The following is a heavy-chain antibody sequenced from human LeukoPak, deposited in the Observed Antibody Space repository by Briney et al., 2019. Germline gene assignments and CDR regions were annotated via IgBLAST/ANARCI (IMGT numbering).Heavy chain of an antibody. CDR2: INHSGST. D-gene: IGHD3-22*01. CDR3: ARSVVTQTGYYGMDV. J-gene: IGHJ6*02. CDR1: GGSFSGYY. Sequence: SETLSLTCAVYGGSFSGYYWSWIRQPPGKGLEWIGEINHSGSTNYNPSLKSRVTISVDTSKNQFSLRLSSVTAADTAVYYCARSVVTQTGYYGMDVWGQGTTVTVSS. V-gene: IGHV4-34*01.